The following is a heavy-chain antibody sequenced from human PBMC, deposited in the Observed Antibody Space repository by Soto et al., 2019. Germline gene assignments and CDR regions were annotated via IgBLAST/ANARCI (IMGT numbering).Heavy chain of an antibody. CDR1: DASISRGDYF. J-gene: IGHJ5*02. D-gene: IGHD2-15*01. CDR2: IYSSGNT. V-gene: IGHV4-30-4*01. CDR3: ARGKSSCSIWFEP. Sequence: KSSETLSLTCTVSDASISRGDYFWSWFRQSPGKGLEFIGNIYSSGNTYYKPTLNSRVTISIDTSKNQISLKLISVTAADTAGYYCARGKSSCSIWFEPWGQGRLVSVPQ.